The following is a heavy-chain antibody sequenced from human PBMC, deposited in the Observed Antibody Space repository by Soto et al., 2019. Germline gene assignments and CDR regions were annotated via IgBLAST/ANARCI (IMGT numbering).Heavy chain of an antibody. D-gene: IGHD4-17*01. J-gene: IGHJ4*02. CDR1: GFTFSSYA. CDR2: ISGSGGST. CDR3: AKVIADYGTYYLDY. Sequence: EVQLLESGGGLVQPGGSLRLSCAASGFTFSSYALSWVRQAPGKGLEWVSAISGSGGSTYYADSVKGRFTISRDNSKNTLYLQMNSLRAEDTAVEYWAKVIADYGTYYLDYWGQGTLVTVAS. V-gene: IGHV3-23*01.